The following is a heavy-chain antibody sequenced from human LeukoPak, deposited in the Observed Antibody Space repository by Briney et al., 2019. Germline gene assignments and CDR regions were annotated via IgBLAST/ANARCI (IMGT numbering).Heavy chain of an antibody. V-gene: IGHV1-2*04. CDR1: GYTFTGYY. D-gene: IGHD3-22*01. CDR2: INPNSGGA. CDR3: ARGPLGYDSSGYSY. J-gene: IGHJ4*02. Sequence: ASVTVSCKASGYTFTGYYMHWVRQAPGQGLEWMGRINPNSGGANYAQKFQGWVTMTRDTSISTAYMELSRLRSDDTAVYYCARGPLGYDSSGYSYWGQGTLVTVSS.